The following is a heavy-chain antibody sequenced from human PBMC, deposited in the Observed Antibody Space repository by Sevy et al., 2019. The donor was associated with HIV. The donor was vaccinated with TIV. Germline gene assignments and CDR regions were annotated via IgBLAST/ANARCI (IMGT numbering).Heavy chain of an antibody. CDR3: ARVREHIVVVPAAIRNYYYGMDV. V-gene: IGHV1-18*01. Sequence: ASVKVSCKASGYTFTSYGISWVRQAPGQGLEWMGWISAYNGNTNYAQKLQGRVTMTTDTSTSTAYMELRSLRSDDTAVYYCARVREHIVVVPAAIRNYYYGMDVWGQGTTVTVSS. J-gene: IGHJ6*02. CDR2: ISAYNGNT. D-gene: IGHD2-2*02. CDR1: GYTFTSYG.